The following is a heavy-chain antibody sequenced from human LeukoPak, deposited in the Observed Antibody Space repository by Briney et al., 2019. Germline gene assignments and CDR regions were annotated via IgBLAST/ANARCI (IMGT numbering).Heavy chain of an antibody. D-gene: IGHD5-18*01. CDR2: ISWKSDRI. Sequence: PGGSLRLSCAASGFTFSSYAMSWVRQAPGKGLEWVSDISWKSDRIGYADSVKGRFTIPRDNAKNSLYLQMNSLRAEDTALYYCAKSGIIQGYYFYYMDVWGKGTTVTISS. V-gene: IGHV3-9*01. CDR3: AKSGIIQGYYFYYMDV. CDR1: GFTFSSYA. J-gene: IGHJ6*03.